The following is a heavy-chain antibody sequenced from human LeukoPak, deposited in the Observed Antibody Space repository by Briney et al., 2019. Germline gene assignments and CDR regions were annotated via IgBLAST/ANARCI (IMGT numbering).Heavy chain of an antibody. V-gene: IGHV1-8*03. D-gene: IGHD3-3*01. CDR1: GYTFTDYD. CDR2: MNPNSGNT. CDR3: ARVGSYYDFWSGYSRHYDY. Sequence: ASVKVSCKASGYTFTDYDINWVRQATGRGLEWMGWMNPNSGNTGYAQKFQGRVTITRNTSISTAYMELSSLRSEDTAVYYCARVGSYYDFWSGYSRHYDYWGQGTLVTVSS. J-gene: IGHJ4*02.